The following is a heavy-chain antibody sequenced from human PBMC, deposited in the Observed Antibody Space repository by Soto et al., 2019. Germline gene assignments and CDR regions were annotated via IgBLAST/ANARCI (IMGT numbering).Heavy chain of an antibody. V-gene: IGHV4-30-2*01. D-gene: IGHD2-2*01. CDR2: IYHSGST. CDR1: GGSISSGGYS. J-gene: IGHJ4*02. Sequence: SETLSLTCAVSGGSISSGGYSWSWIRQPPGKGLEWIGYIYHSGSTYYNSSLKSRVTISVDRSKNQFSLKLSSVTAADTAVYYCARVPTPGGQETLVTVSS. CDR3: ARVPTP.